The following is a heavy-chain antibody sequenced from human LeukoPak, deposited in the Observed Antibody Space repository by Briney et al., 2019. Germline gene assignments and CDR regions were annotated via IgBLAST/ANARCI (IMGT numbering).Heavy chain of an antibody. D-gene: IGHD6-19*01. Sequence: GGSLRLSCAASGLTFSSYTMSWVRQAPGEGLEWVSAISGSGANTHYADALKGRFSISRDNSKSTVYLQMNSLKAEETAIYYCAKEDSSGWKDYWGQGTLVTVSS. V-gene: IGHV3-23*01. CDR3: AKEDSSGWKDY. J-gene: IGHJ4*02. CDR1: GLTFSSYT. CDR2: ISGSGANT.